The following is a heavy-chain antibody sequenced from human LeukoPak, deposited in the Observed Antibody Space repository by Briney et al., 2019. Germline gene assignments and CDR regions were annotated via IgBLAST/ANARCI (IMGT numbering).Heavy chain of an antibody. J-gene: IGHJ5*02. CDR3: ARRFGFGELSGWFDP. V-gene: IGHV4-34*01. CDR1: GGSFSGYY. CDR2: INHSGST. D-gene: IGHD3-10*01. Sequence: PSETLSLTCAVYGGSFSGYYWSWIRQPPGKGLEWIGEINHSGSTNYNPSLKSRVTISVDTSRNQFSLKLSSVTAADTAVYYCARRFGFGELSGWFDPWGQGTLVTVSS.